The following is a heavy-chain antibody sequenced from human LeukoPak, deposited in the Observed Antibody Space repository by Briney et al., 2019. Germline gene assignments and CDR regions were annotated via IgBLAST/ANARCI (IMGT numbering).Heavy chain of an antibody. D-gene: IGHD4-17*01. Sequence: PGGSLRLSCAASGFTFSYYTMHWVRQAPGKGLEWVAVISYDGSNKYYADSVKGRFTISRDNAKNSLYLQMNSLRAEDTAVYYCARDRPVTPIDYWGQGTLVTVSS. CDR3: ARDRPVTPIDY. V-gene: IGHV3-30-3*01. J-gene: IGHJ4*02. CDR2: ISYDGSNK. CDR1: GFTFSYYT.